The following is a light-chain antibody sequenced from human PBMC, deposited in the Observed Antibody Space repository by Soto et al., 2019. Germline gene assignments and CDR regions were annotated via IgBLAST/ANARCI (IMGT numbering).Light chain of an antibody. V-gene: IGLV2-23*01. CDR2: GGT. J-gene: IGLJ1*01. CDR3: CSYAGITTYYV. CDR1: SSDVGSYNL. Sequence: QSALTQPVSVSGSPGQSITISCTGTSSDVGSYNLVSWYQQHPGEAPKLMIYGGTKRPSGVSNRFSGSKSGNTASLTISGLQAEDEADYYCCSYAGITTYYVFGTGTKLTVL.